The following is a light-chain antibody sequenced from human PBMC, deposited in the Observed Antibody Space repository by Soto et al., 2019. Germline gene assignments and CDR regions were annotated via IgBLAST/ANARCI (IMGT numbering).Light chain of an antibody. CDR2: DVS. CDR3: SSFTSSSSYV. CDR1: SSDVGSYNS. V-gene: IGLV2-14*03. J-gene: IGLJ1*01. Sequence: LAQPASVSGSPGQSITISCTGTSSDVGSYNSVSWYQQYPGKAPTLMIHDVSNRPSGVSNRSSGSKSGNTASLTISGLQAEDEADYYCSSFTSSSSYVFGSGTKVTVL.